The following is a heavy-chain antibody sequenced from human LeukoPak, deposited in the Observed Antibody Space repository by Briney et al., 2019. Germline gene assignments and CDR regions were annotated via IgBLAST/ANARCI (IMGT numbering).Heavy chain of an antibody. CDR1: GGTFSSYA. CDR3: ASLYYDILTGHQRNDY. V-gene: IGHV1-69*13. Sequence: SVKVSCKASGGTFSSYAISWVRQAPGQGLEWVGGIIPIFGTANYAQKFQGRVTITADESTSTAYMELSSLRSEDTAVYYCASLYYDILTGHQRNDYWGQGTLVTVSS. CDR2: IIPIFGTA. J-gene: IGHJ4*02. D-gene: IGHD3-9*01.